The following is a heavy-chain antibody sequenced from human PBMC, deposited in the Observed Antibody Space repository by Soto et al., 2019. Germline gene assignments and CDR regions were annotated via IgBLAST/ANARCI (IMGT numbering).Heavy chain of an antibody. CDR1: GFSFSMYW. J-gene: IGHJ4*02. V-gene: IGHV3-74*01. CDR3: TRGPRSTSTGTGAF. CDR2: INDDGIST. Sequence: SLGLSCAASGFSFSMYWMHWVRQVPGKGPEWVSRINDDGISTNYADSVKGRFTTSRDNAKNTLYLQMNALRVEDTAVYYCTRGPRSTSTGTGAFWGQGTLVTVSS. D-gene: IGHD1-1*01.